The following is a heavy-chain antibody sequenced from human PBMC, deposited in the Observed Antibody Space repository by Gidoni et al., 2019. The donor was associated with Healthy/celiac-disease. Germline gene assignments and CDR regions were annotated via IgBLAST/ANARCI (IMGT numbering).Heavy chain of an antibody. Sequence: EVQLVESGGGLVKPGGSLRLSCAASGFIFSSYSMNWVRQAPGKGLEWVSSISSSSSYIYYADSVKGRFTISRDNAKNSLYLQMNSLRAEDTAVYYCARDDYRYFDWLLYGMDVWGQGTTVTVSS. V-gene: IGHV3-21*01. CDR3: ARDDYRYFDWLLYGMDV. D-gene: IGHD3-9*01. CDR2: ISSSSSYI. CDR1: GFIFSSYS. J-gene: IGHJ6*02.